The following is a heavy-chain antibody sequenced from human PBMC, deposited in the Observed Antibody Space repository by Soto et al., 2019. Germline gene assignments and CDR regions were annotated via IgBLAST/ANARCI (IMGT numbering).Heavy chain of an antibody. CDR2: INPSGGST. V-gene: IGHV1-46*01. D-gene: IGHD5-12*01. CDR1: GYTFTSYY. Sequence: GASVKVSCKASGYTFTSYYMHWVRQAPGQGLEWMGIINPSGGSTSYAQKFQGRVTMTRDTSTSTVYMELSSLRSEDTAVYYCARVEIVATMGLDYYGMDVWGQGTTVTVS. CDR3: ARVEIVATMGLDYYGMDV. J-gene: IGHJ6*02.